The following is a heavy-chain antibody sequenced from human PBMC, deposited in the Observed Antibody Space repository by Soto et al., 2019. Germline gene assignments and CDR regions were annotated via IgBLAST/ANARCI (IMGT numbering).Heavy chain of an antibody. Sequence: PSETLSLTCTVSGGSIGSYYWSWVRQPPGKGLEWIGCVYYSGSTRYSPSLKSRVTISVDTSKSQFSLKLSSVTAADTAVYYCARDLPPYFYSGLDVWGHGTTVT. CDR2: VYYSGST. J-gene: IGHJ6*02. V-gene: IGHV4-59*01. CDR1: GGSIGSYY. CDR3: ARDLPPYFYSGLDV.